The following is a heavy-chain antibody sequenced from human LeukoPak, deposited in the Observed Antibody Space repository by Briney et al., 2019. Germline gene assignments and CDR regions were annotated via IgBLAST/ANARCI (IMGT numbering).Heavy chain of an antibody. D-gene: IGHD1-26*01. V-gene: IGHV2-70*01. CDR3: ARSPMGAAQFDY. J-gene: IGHJ4*02. CDR2: IDWDDDK. Sequence: SGHTLVKPTQTLTLTCTFSGFSLNTSGMSVSWSRQPPGKALEWLALIDWDDDKYYSTSLKTRLTISKDTSKNQVVLTMTNMDPVDTATYYCARSPMGAAQFDYWGQGTLVTVSS. CDR1: GFSLNTSGMS.